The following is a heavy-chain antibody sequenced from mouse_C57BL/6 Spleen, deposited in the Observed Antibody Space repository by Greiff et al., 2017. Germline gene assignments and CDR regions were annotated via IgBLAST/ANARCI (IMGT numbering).Heavy chain of an antibody. CDR1: GYTFTSYW. D-gene: IGHD1-2*01. J-gene: IGHJ3*01. V-gene: IGHV1-53*01. CDR3: ARSHYGPWFAY. CDR2: INPSNGGT. Sequence: VQLQQSGTELVKPGASVKLSCKASGYTFTSYWMHWVKQRPGQGLEWIGNINPSNGGTNYNEKFQRKATLTLDKSSSTAYMQLSSLTSEDAAVYYCARSHYGPWFAYWGQGTLVTVSA.